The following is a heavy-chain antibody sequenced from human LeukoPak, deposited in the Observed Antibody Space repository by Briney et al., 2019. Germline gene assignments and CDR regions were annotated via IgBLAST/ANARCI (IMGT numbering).Heavy chain of an antibody. CDR1: GGSFSGYY. D-gene: IGHD1-26*01. CDR3: ARAIVFRGYMDV. CDR2: INHSGST. J-gene: IGHJ6*03. Sequence: SETLSLTCAVYGGSFSGYYWSWIRQPPGKGLEWIGEINHSGSTNYNPSLKSRVTISVDTSKNQFSLKLSSVTAADTAVYYCARAIVFRGYMDVWGKGTTVTVSS. V-gene: IGHV4-34*01.